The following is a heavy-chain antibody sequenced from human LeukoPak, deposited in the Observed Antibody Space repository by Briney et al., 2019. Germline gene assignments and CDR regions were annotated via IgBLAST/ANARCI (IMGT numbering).Heavy chain of an antibody. V-gene: IGHV4-59*01. CDR2: IYYSGST. D-gene: IGHD4-17*01. J-gene: IGHJ4*02. CDR3: ARADYGDYAFDY. Sequence: SETLSLTCTVSGGSISSYYWSWIRQPPGKGLEWIGYIYYSGSTNYNPSLKSRVTISVDTSKNQFSLKLSSVTAADTAVYYCARADYGDYAFDYRGQGTLVTVSS. CDR1: GGSISSYY.